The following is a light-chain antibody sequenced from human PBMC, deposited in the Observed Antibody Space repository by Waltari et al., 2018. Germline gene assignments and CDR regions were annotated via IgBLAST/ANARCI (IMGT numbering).Light chain of an antibody. Sequence: QSVLTQPHSASGTPGQRATISCSRSTSNTGTNSVHWYPQPQGTAPKLLSYGNNPGPSGVPDRFSGSKSGTSASLAISGLRSDDEADYYCATWDDSLGGLWVFGGGTKLTVL. CDR1: TSNTGTNS. V-gene: IGLV1-47*01. CDR2: GNN. J-gene: IGLJ3*02. CDR3: ATWDDSLGGLWV.